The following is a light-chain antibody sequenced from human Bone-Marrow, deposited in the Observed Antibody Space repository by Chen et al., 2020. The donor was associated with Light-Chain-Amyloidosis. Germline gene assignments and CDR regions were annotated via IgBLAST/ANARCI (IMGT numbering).Light chain of an antibody. CDR2: EVT. V-gene: IGLV2-14*01. CDR3: SSYTITNTLV. J-gene: IGLJ1*01. CDR1: SSDVGGDNH. Sequence: SPRTHPASVSGPPGPPSTIPAPGTSSDVGGDNHVSWYQPHPDKAPKLMIYEVTNRPSWVPDRFSGSKSDNTASLTISGLQTEDEADYFCSSYTITNTLVFGSGTRVTVL.